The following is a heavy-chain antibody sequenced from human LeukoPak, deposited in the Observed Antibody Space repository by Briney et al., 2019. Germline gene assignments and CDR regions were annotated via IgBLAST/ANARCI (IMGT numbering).Heavy chain of an antibody. V-gene: IGHV4-34*01. Sequence: SETLSLTCTVSGGSISSYYWSWIRQPPGKGLEWIGEINHSGSTNYNPSLKSRVTISVDTSKNQFSLKLSSVTAADTAVYYCARGPKHILLFIAARWFDPWGQGTLVTVSS. CDR2: INHSGST. J-gene: IGHJ5*02. D-gene: IGHD6-6*01. CDR1: GGSISSYY. CDR3: ARGPKHILLFIAARWFDP.